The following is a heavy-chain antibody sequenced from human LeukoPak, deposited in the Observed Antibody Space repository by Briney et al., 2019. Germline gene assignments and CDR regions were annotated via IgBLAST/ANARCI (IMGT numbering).Heavy chain of an antibody. J-gene: IGHJ5*02. CDR1: GFTFSSYA. CDR3: ATSSYSSSSS. D-gene: IGHD6-6*01. V-gene: IGHV3-7*01. Sequence: PGGSLRLSCAASGFTFSSYAMSWVRQAPGKGLEWVANMNQDGSEKYYVGSVEGRFTISRDNAKDSLFLQMNSLRAEDTAVYYCATSSYSSSSSWGQGTLVTVSS. CDR2: MNQDGSEK.